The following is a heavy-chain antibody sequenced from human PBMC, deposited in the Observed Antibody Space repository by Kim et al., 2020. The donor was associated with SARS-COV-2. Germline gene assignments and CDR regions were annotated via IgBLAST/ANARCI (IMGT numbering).Heavy chain of an antibody. CDR2: WNN. Sequence: WNNDYAVSVKSRMTINPDTSKNQFSLQLSSVIPEDTAVYYCARGYRYGLDYWGQGTLVTVSS. CDR3: ARGYRYGLDY. D-gene: IGHD5-18*01. J-gene: IGHJ4*02. V-gene: IGHV6-1*01.